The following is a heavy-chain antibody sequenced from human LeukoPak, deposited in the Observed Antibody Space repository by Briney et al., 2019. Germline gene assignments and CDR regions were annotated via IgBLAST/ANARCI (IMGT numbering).Heavy chain of an antibody. CDR1: GFTFSSYG. CDR2: ISGSGGST. CDR3: AKAGSGWSFDY. V-gene: IGHV3-23*01. J-gene: IGHJ4*02. D-gene: IGHD6-19*01. Sequence: PGGSLRLSCAASGFTFSSYGMHWVRQAPGKGLEWVSVISGSGGSTYYADSVKGRFTISRDNSKNTLYLQMNSLRAEDTALYYCAKAGSGWSFDYWGQGTLVTVSS.